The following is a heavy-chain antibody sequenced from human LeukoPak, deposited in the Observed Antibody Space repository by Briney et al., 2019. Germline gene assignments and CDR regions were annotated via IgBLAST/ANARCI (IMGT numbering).Heavy chain of an antibody. J-gene: IGHJ6*02. CDR3: VRAHSIHDYHYGIDV. CDR2: ISITGITP. Sequence: GGSLRLSCAASGFTFSDFAMHWLRQAPGKGVEYVSTISITGITPYSANSLKVRFTISRNNSVNMMYLQMGSLRDDDTAVYYCVRAHSIHDYHYGIDVWGHGTTVTVSS. CDR1: GFTFSDFA. V-gene: IGHV3-64*01. D-gene: IGHD3-3*01.